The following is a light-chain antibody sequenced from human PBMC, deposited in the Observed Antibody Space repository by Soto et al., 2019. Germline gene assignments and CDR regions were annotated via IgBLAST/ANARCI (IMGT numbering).Light chain of an antibody. V-gene: IGKV3-20*01. CDR3: QQYEAGVT. CDR1: QSLTNNY. J-gene: IGKJ1*01. Sequence: EIVLTQSPGTLSLSPGERATRSCRASQSLTNNYFAWYQQKPGRALRLLIDGASTRATGIPDRISGSGSGTDFTSTSSRLEPEDVAVYYWQQYEAGVTLGQGTTVE. CDR2: GAS.